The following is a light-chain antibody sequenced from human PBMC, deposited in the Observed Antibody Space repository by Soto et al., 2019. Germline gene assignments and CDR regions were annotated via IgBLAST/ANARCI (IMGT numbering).Light chain of an antibody. V-gene: IGKV3-20*01. J-gene: IGKJ1*01. CDR2: GAS. CDR1: QSVSSSY. Sequence: EIVLTQSPGTLSFSPGEKTTLSCRARQSVSSSYLAWYQQKPGQAPRLLIYGASSRATGIPDRFSGSGSGTDFTLTISRLEPEDFAVYYCQQYGSSPGTFGQGTKVDIK. CDR3: QQYGSSPGT.